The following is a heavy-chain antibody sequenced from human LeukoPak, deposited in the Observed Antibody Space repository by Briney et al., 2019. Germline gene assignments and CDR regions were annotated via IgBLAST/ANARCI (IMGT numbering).Heavy chain of an antibody. V-gene: IGHV3-23*01. CDR3: ARDPNGDYIGAFDM. D-gene: IGHD4-17*01. CDR2: FSGNDVA. J-gene: IGHJ3*02. CDR1: GFTFSTYS. Sequence: GGSLRLSCAASGFTFSTYSMHWVRQAPGTGLEWVSGFSGNDVAYYADSVKGRFRISRDNSKDTLFLQMNSLRAEDTAVYYCARDPNGDYIGAFDMWGPGTMVTVSS.